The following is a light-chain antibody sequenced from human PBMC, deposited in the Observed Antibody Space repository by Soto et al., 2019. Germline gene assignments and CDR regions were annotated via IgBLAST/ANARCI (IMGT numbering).Light chain of an antibody. CDR3: SSYTSSSTAV. CDR2: EVS. J-gene: IGLJ1*01. Sequence: QSALTQPASVSGSRGQSITISCTGTSSDVGGYNYVSWYQQHPGKAPKLMIYEVSNRPSGVSNRFSGSKSDNTASLTISGLQAEDEADYYCSSYTSSSTAVFGTGTNVTVL. V-gene: IGLV2-14*01. CDR1: SSDVGGYNY.